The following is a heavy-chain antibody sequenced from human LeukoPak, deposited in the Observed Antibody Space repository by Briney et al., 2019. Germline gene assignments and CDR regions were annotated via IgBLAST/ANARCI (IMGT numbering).Heavy chain of an antibody. CDR1: GFTFSSYS. CDR2: ISSSSSTI. CDR3: VSEYSGYDLADY. Sequence: PGGALRLSCAASGFTFSSYSRNGVGQAPGKGVEWVSYISSSSSTIYYADSVKGRFTISRDNAKNSLYLQMNSLRAEDTAVYYCVSEYSGYDLADYWGQGTLVTVSS. D-gene: IGHD5-12*01. V-gene: IGHV3-48*01. J-gene: IGHJ4*02.